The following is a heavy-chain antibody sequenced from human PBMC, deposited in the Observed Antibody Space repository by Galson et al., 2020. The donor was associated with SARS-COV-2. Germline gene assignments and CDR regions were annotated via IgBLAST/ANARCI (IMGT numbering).Heavy chain of an antibody. CDR3: ARRTFRGINLAMDV. D-gene: IGHD3-3*02. Sequence: ASETLSLTCTVSGGSISSSDHYWGWIRQPPGKGLDWIGSISYSGSVHYNPSLAGRVTISVDTSRNQFSLELYSVTAADSGIYYCARRTFRGINLAMDVWGQGTTVTVSS. CDR2: ISYSGSV. CDR1: GGSISSSDHY. V-gene: IGHV4-39*01. J-gene: IGHJ6*02.